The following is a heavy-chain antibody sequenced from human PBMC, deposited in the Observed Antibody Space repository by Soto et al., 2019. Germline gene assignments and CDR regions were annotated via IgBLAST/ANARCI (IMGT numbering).Heavy chain of an antibody. J-gene: IGHJ4*02. V-gene: IGHV4-61*01. CDR3: ARQRIEPAQYYFDY. CDR2: ILSSGSA. D-gene: IGHD2-2*01. CDR1: GCSVSSGSYY. Sequence: XETLSLTCTVAGCSVSSGSYYWTWIRQSPGKGLEWMGYILSSGSADYNPSLKSRVTISVDTSKNEFSLKLRSVTAADTAVYYCARQRIEPAQYYFDYWGQGMLVTVSS.